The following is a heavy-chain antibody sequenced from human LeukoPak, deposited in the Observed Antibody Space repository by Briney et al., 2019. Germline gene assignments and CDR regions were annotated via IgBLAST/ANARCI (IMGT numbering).Heavy chain of an antibody. V-gene: IGHV6-1*01. Sequence: SQTLSLTCAVSGDILSSNSATWNWIRQSPSRGLEWLVRTYSTSTWYNDYAVSVKSRVSINADTSRNQLSLHLNSVTPEDTAVYFCARGKIGAAGTFVYWGQGTLVTVSS. CDR2: TYSTSTWYN. J-gene: IGHJ4*02. CDR3: ARGKIGAAGTFVY. CDR1: GDILSSNSAT. D-gene: IGHD6-13*01.